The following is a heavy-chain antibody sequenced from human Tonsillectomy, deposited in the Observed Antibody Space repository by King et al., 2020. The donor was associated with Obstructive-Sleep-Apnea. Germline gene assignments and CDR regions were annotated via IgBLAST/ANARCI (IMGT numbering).Heavy chain of an antibody. CDR2: IHSDGST. V-gene: IGHV3-66*01. CDR1: GFTVSSNY. J-gene: IGHJ4*02. Sequence: VQLVESGGGLVQPGGSLRLSCAVSGFTVSSNYMSWVRQAPGKGLEWVSVIHSDGSTKYADSVKGRFTISRDNSKNTLYLQMNSLRAEDTAVYYCARVWQQWKSEVDYWGQGTLVTVSS. D-gene: IGHD6-19*01. CDR3: ARVWQQWKSEVDY.